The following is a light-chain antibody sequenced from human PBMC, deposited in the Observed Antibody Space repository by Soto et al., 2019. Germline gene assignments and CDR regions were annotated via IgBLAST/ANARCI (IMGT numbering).Light chain of an antibody. CDR2: AAS. CDR1: QGISNY. Sequence: DIQMTQSPSSLSASVGDRVTITCRASQGISNYLAWYQQKPGKVPKLLIYAASTLQSGVPSRFRGSGSGTDFTLTIRSLQPEDVGTDYSPQYNSAPCSSGQRTNVDIK. CDR3: PQYNSAPCS. J-gene: IGKJ1*01. V-gene: IGKV1-27*01.